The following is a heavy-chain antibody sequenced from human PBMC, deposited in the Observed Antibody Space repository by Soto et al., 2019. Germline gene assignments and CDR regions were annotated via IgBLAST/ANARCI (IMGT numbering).Heavy chain of an antibody. CDR1: GLDFSSEV. CDR3: AKVGPCYYYGMDV. J-gene: IGHJ6*02. V-gene: IGHV3-23*01. D-gene: IGHD1-26*01. Sequence: VGSLSLSCAASGLDFSSEVMCWVRQAPGKGLEWVSSISGSGRTIYHADSMSDRFAISSDNSRNRLYLQLNNLRVDDTAVYYGAKVGPCYYYGMDVWGQGTTVTVSS. CDR2: ISGSGRTI.